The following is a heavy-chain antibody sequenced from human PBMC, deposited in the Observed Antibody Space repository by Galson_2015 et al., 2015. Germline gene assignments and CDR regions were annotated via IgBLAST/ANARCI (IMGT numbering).Heavy chain of an antibody. J-gene: IGHJ6*03. CDR3: AKGRLLGYYSYNMDV. CDR2: ISGSGDST. Sequence: VSGISGSGDSTYYADSVKGRLTISRDNSKNTLYLQMNSLRAEDTAVYYCAKGRLLGYYSYNMDVWGKGTTVTVSS. V-gene: IGHV3-23*01. D-gene: IGHD3-3*01.